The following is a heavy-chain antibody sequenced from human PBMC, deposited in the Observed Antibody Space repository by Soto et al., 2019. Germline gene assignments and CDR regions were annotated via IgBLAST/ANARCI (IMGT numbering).Heavy chain of an antibody. V-gene: IGHV4-30-2*01. D-gene: IGHD3-10*01. CDR1: GGSISSGGYS. CDR2: IYHSGST. CDR3: ARGAPYYYGSGSYYNDTNWFDP. J-gene: IGHJ5*02. Sequence: PSETLSLTCAVSGGSISSGGYSWSWIRQPPGKGLEWIGYIYHSGSTYYNPSLESRVTISVDRSKNQFSLKLSSVTAADTAVYYCARGAPYYYGSGSYYNDTNWFDPWGQGTLVTVSS.